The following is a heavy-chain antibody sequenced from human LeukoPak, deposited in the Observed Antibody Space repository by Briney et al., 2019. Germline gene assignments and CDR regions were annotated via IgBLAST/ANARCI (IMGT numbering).Heavy chain of an antibody. CDR3: ARAGETPETNYFDY. Sequence: GRSLRLSCAASGFTFSSYAMHWVRQAPGKGLERVAVISYDGSNKYYADSVKGRFTISRDNSKNTLYLQMNSLRAEDTAVYYCARAGETPETNYFDYWGQGTLVTVS. V-gene: IGHV3-30*01. CDR2: ISYDGSNK. D-gene: IGHD1-1*01. CDR1: GFTFSSYA. J-gene: IGHJ4*02.